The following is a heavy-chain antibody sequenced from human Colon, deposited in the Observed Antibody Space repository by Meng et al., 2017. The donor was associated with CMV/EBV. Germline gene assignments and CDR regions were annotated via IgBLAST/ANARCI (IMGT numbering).Heavy chain of an antibody. CDR2: IKEDGSEQ. Sequence: GESLKISCVASGFSFSNFWMSWVRQAPGKGLEWVANIKEDGSEQFYADSVKGRFTISRDNAKNSLYLQMNSLRAGDTALYYCGKNRVESWGQGTPVTVSS. CDR1: GFSFSNFW. V-gene: IGHV3-7*01. CDR3: GKNRVES. J-gene: IGHJ4*02. D-gene: IGHD3-10*01.